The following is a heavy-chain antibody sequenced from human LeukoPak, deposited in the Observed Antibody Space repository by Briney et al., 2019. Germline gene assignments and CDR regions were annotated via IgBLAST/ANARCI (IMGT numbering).Heavy chain of an antibody. CDR1: GFTFSSYW. CDR3: ARGSLWQQLAHFDY. J-gene: IGHJ4*02. CDR2: INSGGSST. D-gene: IGHD6-13*01. Sequence: GGSLRLSCAASGFTFSSYWMHWVRQAPGKGLVWVSRINSGGSSTSYADSVKGRFTISRDNAKNTLYLQMNSLRAEDAAVYYCARGSLWQQLAHFDYWGQGTLVTVSS. V-gene: IGHV3-74*01.